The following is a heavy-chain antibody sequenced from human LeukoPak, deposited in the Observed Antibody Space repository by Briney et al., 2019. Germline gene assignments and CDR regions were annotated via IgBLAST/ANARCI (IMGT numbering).Heavy chain of an antibody. D-gene: IGHD2-2*01. CDR2: ISYDGSNK. V-gene: IGHV3-30-3*01. CDR3: AKGEYQLLSLFDY. J-gene: IGHJ4*02. CDR1: GFTFSSYA. Sequence: GGSLRLSCAASGFTFSSYAMHWVRQAPGKGLEWVAVISYDGSNKYYADSVKGRFTISRDNSKNTLYLQMNSLRAEDTAVYYCAKGEYQLLSLFDYWGQGTLVTVSS.